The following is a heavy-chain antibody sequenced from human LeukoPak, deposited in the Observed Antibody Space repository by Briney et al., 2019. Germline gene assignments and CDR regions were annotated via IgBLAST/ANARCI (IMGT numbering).Heavy chain of an antibody. V-gene: IGHV3-48*03. CDR3: ARGGGYSYGSFDY. D-gene: IGHD5-18*01. CDR2: ISSSGSTI. Sequence: GGSLRLSCAASGFTFSSYEMNWVRQAPGKGLEWISYISSSGSTIYYADSVKGRFTISRDNAKNTLYLQMNSLRAEDTAVYYCARGGGYSYGSFDYWGQGTLVTVSS. CDR1: GFTFSSYE. J-gene: IGHJ4*02.